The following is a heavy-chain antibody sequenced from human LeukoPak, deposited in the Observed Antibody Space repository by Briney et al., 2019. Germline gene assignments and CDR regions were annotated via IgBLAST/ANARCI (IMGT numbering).Heavy chain of an antibody. CDR3: ARARQVAAAGIPNLLHP. D-gene: IGHD6-13*01. CDR2: INPNSGGT. J-gene: IGHJ5*02. V-gene: IGHV1-2*02. Sequence: ASVKVSCKASGYTFTGYYMHWVRQAPGQGLEWMGWINPNSGGTNYAQKFQGRFTMTRDTSISTAYMELSRLRSDDTAVYYCARARQVAAAGIPNLLHPWGQGTLVTVSS. CDR1: GYTFTGYY.